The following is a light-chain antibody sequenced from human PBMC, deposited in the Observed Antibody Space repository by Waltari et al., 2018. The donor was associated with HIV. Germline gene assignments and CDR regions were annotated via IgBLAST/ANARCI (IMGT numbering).Light chain of an antibody. J-gene: IGLJ2*01. V-gene: IGLV7-43*01. CDR3: MLFFRSSYL. CDR2: SSN. CDR1: TGPLRPGPS. Sequence: QTVVTQEPSLTVAPGRPLTLTCSSVTGPLRPGPSPNWFQQKPGQPPRPLFYSSNRRHSATPARFSASLVGDRAALTLSNVWPDDQAVYFCMLFFRSSYLFGGGTKVTVL.